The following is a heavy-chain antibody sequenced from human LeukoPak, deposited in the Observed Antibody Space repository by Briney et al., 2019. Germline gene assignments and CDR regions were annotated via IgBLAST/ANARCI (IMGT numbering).Heavy chain of an antibody. J-gene: IGHJ4*02. CDR2: ISPSGGNT. D-gene: IGHD3-3*02. CDR3: AKDPSTLTLADDY. Sequence: PGGSLRLSCAASGFTFSAYGMSWGRQAPGKGLEWVSTISPSGGNTHYADSVNGRFTISRDNSKSTLYVQMNSLRAEDTAVYYCAKDPSTLTLADDYWGQGTLVTVSS. CDR1: GFTFSAYG. V-gene: IGHV3-23*01.